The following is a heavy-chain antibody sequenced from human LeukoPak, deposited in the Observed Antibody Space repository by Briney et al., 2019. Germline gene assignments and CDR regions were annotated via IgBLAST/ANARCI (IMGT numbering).Heavy chain of an antibody. CDR2: ISGSGDST. CDR1: GFTFSTYA. CDR3: AKDATNWNYGYYFDY. J-gene: IGHJ4*02. Sequence: GGSLRLSCAASGFTFSTYAMSWVRQAPGEGLEWVSAISGSGDSTYYADSVRGRFTISRDNSDNTLYLQMNSLRAEDTAVYYCAKDATNWNYGYYFDYWGQGTLVTVSS. D-gene: IGHD1-7*01. V-gene: IGHV3-23*01.